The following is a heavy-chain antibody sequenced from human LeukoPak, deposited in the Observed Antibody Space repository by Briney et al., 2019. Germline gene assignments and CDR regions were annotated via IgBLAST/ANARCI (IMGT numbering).Heavy chain of an antibody. Sequence: SQTLSLTCTVSGGSISSGTFYWSWIRQPAGKGLESIGRIYSSGSTSYNPSLKSRVTISIDASKNQFSLKLSSVTAADSAVYYCARDHSTSYYGMDVWGQGTSVIVSS. D-gene: IGHD6-13*01. CDR2: IYSSGST. CDR1: GGSISSGTFY. CDR3: ARDHSTSYYGMDV. V-gene: IGHV4-61*02. J-gene: IGHJ6*02.